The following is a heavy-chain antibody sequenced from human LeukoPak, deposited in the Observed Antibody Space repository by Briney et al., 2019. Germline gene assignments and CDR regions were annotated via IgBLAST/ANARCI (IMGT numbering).Heavy chain of an antibody. V-gene: IGHV1-46*01. Sequence: ASVKVSCKASGYTFTSYYMHWVRQAPGQGLEWMGIINPSGGSTSYAQKFQGRVTMTRDTSTSTVYMELSSLRSDDTAVYYCAREGYSYDLDYWGQGTLVTVSS. D-gene: IGHD5-18*01. CDR1: GYTFTSYY. CDR3: AREGYSYDLDY. CDR2: INPSGGST. J-gene: IGHJ4*02.